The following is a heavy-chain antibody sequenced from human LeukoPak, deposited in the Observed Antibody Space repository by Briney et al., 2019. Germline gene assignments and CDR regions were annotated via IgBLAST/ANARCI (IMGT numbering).Heavy chain of an antibody. D-gene: IGHD3-10*01. V-gene: IGHV4-59*01. J-gene: IGHJ4*02. CDR3: ARESTGDYYGSGSYYNVLDY. CDR2: IYYSGST. Sequence: PSETLSLTCTVSVGSIGSYYWSWIRQPPGKGLEWIGYIYYSGSTNYNPSLKSRVTISVDTSKNQFSLKLSSVTAADTAVYYCARESTGDYYGSGSYYNVLDYWGQGTLVTVSS. CDR1: VGSIGSYY.